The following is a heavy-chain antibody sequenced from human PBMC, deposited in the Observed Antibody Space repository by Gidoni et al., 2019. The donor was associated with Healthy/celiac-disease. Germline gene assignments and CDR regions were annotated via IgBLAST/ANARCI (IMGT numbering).Heavy chain of an antibody. J-gene: IGHJ3*02. CDR3: ARGGSYNDIGAFDI. D-gene: IGHD2-2*02. Sequence: EVQLVETGGGLIQPGGSLRLSCAASGFTVSSNYRSWVRQAPGKGLDWVSVIYSGGSTYYADSVKGRFTISRDNSKNTLYLQMNSLRAEDTAVYYCARGGSYNDIGAFDIWGQGTMVTVSS. CDR1: GFTVSSNY. V-gene: IGHV3-53*02. CDR2: IYSGGST.